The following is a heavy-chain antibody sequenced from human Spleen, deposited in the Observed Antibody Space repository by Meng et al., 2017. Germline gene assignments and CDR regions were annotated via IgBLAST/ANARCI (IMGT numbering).Heavy chain of an antibody. CDR3: ARGPTTMAHDFDY. J-gene: IGHJ4*02. CDR2: INHSGST. V-gene: IGHV4-34*01. D-gene: IGHD4-11*01. CDR1: GESFRDYY. Sequence: QVQLQQWGAGLLKPSETLSLTCVVSGESFRDYYWSWIRQPPGKGLEWIGEINHSGSTNYNPSLESRATISVDTSQNNLSLKLSSVTAADSAVYYCARGPTTMAHDFDYWGQGTLVTVSS.